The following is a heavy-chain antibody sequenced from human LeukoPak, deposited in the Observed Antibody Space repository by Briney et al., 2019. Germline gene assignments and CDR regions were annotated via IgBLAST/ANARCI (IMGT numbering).Heavy chain of an antibody. D-gene: IGHD5-24*01. CDR2: IKQDGSEK. CDR3: ARGRDGYNFNWFDP. CDR1: GFTFSNYY. Sequence: GGSLRLSCAASGFTFSNYYMSWVRQAPGKGLEWVANIKQDGSEKYYVDSVKGRFTISRDNAKNSLYLQMNSLRAEDTAVYYCARGRDGYNFNWFDPWGQGTLVTVSS. J-gene: IGHJ5*02. V-gene: IGHV3-7*01.